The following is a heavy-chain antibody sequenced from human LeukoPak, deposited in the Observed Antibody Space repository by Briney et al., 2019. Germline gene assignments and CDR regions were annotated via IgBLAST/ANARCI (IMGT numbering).Heavy chain of an antibody. CDR1: GGSIGSGIYS. V-gene: IGHV4-30-2*01. J-gene: IGHJ4*02. CDR3: VRDGDYYDSGGYGNI. Sequence: SETLSHTCSVSGGSIGSGIYSWSWIRQPPGKGLEWIGYIFHTGSTSYNPSLKSRDTISVDTSKNQFSLKLSSVTAADTAMYYCVRDGDYYDSGGYGNIWGQGTLVTVSS. CDR2: IFHTGST. D-gene: IGHD3-22*01.